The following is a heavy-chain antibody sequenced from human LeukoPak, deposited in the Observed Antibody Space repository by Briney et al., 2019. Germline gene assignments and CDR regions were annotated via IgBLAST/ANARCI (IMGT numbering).Heavy chain of an antibody. J-gene: IGHJ4*02. V-gene: IGHV3-48*03. D-gene: IGHD6-19*01. CDR3: ALLAVASDFDY. CDR1: RFPFSIYE. CDR2: IHSSGTVK. Sequence: PGGSLRLSCVVSRFPFSIYEMNWVRKAPGKGLEGVSNIHSSGTVKYYSDSVKGRFSISRDNAKSSLYLQMNSLRVEDTAVYYGALLAVASDFDYWGQGALVTVSS.